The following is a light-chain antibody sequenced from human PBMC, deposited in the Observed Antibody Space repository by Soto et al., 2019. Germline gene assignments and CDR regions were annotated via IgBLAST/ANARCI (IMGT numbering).Light chain of an antibody. J-gene: IGKJ2*02. Sequence: DIQMTQSPSSLSASVGDRVTITCRASQSISSYLNWYQQKPGKAPKLLIYAASSLQSGVPSRFSGSGSGTDFTITISSLQPEDFATYYCQQRYSTPQWTFGQGTKLEIK. CDR3: QQRYSTPQWT. V-gene: IGKV1-39*01. CDR1: QSISSY. CDR2: AAS.